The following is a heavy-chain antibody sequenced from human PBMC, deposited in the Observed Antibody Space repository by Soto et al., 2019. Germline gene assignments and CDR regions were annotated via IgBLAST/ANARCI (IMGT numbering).Heavy chain of an antibody. CDR3: ARRYSSGFDY. D-gene: IGHD6-19*01. CDR1: GGSISSYY. J-gene: IGHJ4*02. V-gene: IGHV4-59*01. Sequence: LSLTCTLSGGSISSYYWRWIRQPPGKGLEWIGYIYHSGSTYYNPSLKSRVTISVDRSKNQFSLKLSSVTAADTAVYYCARRYSSGFDYWGQGTLVTVSS. CDR2: IYHSGST.